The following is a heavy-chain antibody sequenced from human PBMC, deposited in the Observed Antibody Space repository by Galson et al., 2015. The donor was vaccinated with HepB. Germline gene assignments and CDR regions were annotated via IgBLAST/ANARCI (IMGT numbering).Heavy chain of an antibody. Sequence: SVKVSCKASGYTFTSYAMHWVRQAPGQRLEWMGWINAGNGNTKYSQKFQGRVTITRDTSASTAYMELSSLRSEDTAVYYCARGPYDTMVQGVIGEGGYFQHWGQGTLVTVSS. J-gene: IGHJ1*01. CDR2: INAGNGNT. CDR1: GYTFTSYA. D-gene: IGHD3-10*01. V-gene: IGHV1-3*01. CDR3: ARGPYDTMVQGVIGEGGYFQH.